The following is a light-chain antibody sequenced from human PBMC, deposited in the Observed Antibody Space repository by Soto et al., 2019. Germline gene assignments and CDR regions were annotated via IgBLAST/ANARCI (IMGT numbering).Light chain of an antibody. CDR2: EVS. Sequence: QSALTQPASVSGSPGQSITISCTGTSSDVGGYDFVSWYQQHPGKAPKVMIYEVSNRPSGVSIRFSGSKAGNTASLTISGLQAEDEADYYCSSYSSSSTLRIFGGGTKVTVL. CDR1: SSDVGGYDF. J-gene: IGLJ2*01. CDR3: SSYSSSSTLRI. V-gene: IGLV2-14*01.